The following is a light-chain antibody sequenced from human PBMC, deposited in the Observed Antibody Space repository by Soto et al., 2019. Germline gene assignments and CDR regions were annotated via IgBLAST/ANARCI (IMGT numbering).Light chain of an antibody. V-gene: IGLV2-14*01. Sequence: QSVLTQPASVSGSPGQSITISCTGTSSDVGGYNYVSWYQQHPGKVPKLMIYDVSNRPSGVSNRFSGSKSGNTASLIISGLQAEDEADYYCSSYTSSSTYVFGTGTKVTVL. CDR3: SSYTSSSTYV. CDR2: DVS. CDR1: SSDVGGYNY. J-gene: IGLJ1*01.